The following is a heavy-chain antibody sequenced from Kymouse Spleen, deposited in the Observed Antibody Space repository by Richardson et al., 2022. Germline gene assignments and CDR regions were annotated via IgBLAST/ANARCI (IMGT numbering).Heavy chain of an antibody. J-gene: IGHJ6*02. CDR1: GYSFTSYW. D-gene: IGHD3-9*01. V-gene: IGHV5-51*01. CDR2: IYPGDSDT. Sequence: EVQLVQSGAEVKKPGESLKISCKGSGYSFTSYWIGWVRQMPGKGLEWMGIIYPGDSDTRYSPSFQGQVTISADKSISTAYLQWSSLKASDTAMYYCARQRGKRYYDILTGSPHYGMDVWGQGTTVTVSS. CDR3: ARQRGKRYYDILTGSPHYGMDV.